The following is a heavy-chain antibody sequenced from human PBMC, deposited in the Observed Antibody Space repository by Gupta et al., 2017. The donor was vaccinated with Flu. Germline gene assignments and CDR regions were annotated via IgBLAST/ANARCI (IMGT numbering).Heavy chain of an antibody. D-gene: IGHD4-17*01. V-gene: IGHV3-21*01. CDR3: ALRAPSYWYFDL. Sequence: EVQLVESGGGLVEPGGSLRLSCAASGFTFSTYTLNWVRQAPGKGLEWVSSISSSSSYIYYADSVKGRFTISRDNAKSSLDLQMNSLRAEDTAVYYCALRAPSYWYFDLWGRGTLVVVSS. CDR2: ISSSSSYI. CDR1: GFTFSTYT. J-gene: IGHJ2*01.